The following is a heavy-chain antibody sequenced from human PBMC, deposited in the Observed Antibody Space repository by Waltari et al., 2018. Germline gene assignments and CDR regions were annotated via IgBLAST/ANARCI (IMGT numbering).Heavy chain of an antibody. V-gene: IGHV3-53*04. CDR1: GFTVRSNY. CDR3: ARDTHCSSTSCFNWYFDL. D-gene: IGHD2-2*01. J-gene: IGHJ2*01. CDR2: IYSGGST. Sequence: EVQLVESGGGLVQPGGSLRLSCAASGFTVRSNYMRWVRQAPGKGLEWVSVIYSGGSTYYADSVKGRFTISRHNSKNTLDLQMNSLRAEDTAVYYCARDTHCSSTSCFNWYFDLWGRGTLVTVSS.